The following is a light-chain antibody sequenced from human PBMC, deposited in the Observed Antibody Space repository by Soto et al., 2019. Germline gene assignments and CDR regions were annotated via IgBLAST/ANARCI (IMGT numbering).Light chain of an antibody. Sequence: QSALTQPRSVSGSPGQSVTISCTGTSSDVGGYNYVSWYQQHPGKAPKLMIYDVSKWPSGVPDRFSGSKSGNTASLTISGLQSEDEADYYFRSYERSLRCLFGGGTKLTVL. J-gene: IGLJ2*01. CDR2: DVS. CDR3: RSYERSLRCL. V-gene: IGLV2-11*01. CDR1: SSDVGGYNY.